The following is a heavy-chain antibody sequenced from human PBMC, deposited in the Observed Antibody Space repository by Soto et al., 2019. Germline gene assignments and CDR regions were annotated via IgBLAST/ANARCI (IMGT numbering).Heavy chain of an antibody. J-gene: IGHJ6*02. V-gene: IGHV3-30*02. Sequence: GGSLRLSCAASGFTFSSYGMRLVRQSPGKGLEWAAFIWYDGSNKYYADSAKGRFTISRDNSKNKLHLQMNSLRAQARAVYSCAGDEFGGSGRYDYYGMDVRGQGTRATAP. CDR2: IWYDGSNK. CDR3: AGDEFGGSGRYDYYGMDV. CDR1: GFTFSSYG. D-gene: IGHD3-10*01.